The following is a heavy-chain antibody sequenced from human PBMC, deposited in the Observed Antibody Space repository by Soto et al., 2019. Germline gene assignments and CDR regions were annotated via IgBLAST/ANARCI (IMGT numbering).Heavy chain of an antibody. CDR2: IYYSGST. CDR3: ARGVTHFDY. V-gene: IGHV4-59*01. D-gene: IGHD2-21*02. CDR1: GGSISSYY. J-gene: IGHJ4*02. Sequence: TSETLSLTCTVSGGSISSYYWTWIRQPPGKGLEWIGYIYYSGSTNYNPSLKSRVTISVDTSKNQFSLKLSSVTAADTAVYYCARGVTHFDYWGQGTLVTVSS.